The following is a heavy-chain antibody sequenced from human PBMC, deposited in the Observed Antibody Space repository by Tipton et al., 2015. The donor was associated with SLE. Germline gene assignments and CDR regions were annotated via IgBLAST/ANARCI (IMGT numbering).Heavy chain of an antibody. V-gene: IGHV4-59*01. CDR2: ISYSGST. J-gene: IGHJ5*02. CDR1: GDSISNYY. Sequence: TLSLTCIVSGDSISNYYWSWIRQPPGKGLEWIGYISYSGSTNYNPSLKSRVSTSVDTSKNQFSLKLNSVTAADTAVYYCAKGGDWFDPWGQGTLVTVSS. CDR3: AKGGDWFDP.